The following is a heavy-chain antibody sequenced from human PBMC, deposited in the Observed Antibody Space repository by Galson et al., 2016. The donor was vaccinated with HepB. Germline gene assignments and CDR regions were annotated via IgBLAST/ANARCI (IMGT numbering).Heavy chain of an antibody. CDR1: GFIFTDYW. D-gene: IGHD2-21*02. V-gene: IGHV3-74*01. J-gene: IGHJ4*02. Sequence: SLRLSCAASGFIFTDYWMYWVRQVPGKGLVWVSRINTDGSNIRYADSVKGRFTISRDNTKSTLYLEMNSLRAEDTAVYYCGRASYCGRGCYYHFDSWGQGTLVTVSS. CDR3: GRASYCGRGCYYHFDS. CDR2: INTDGSNI.